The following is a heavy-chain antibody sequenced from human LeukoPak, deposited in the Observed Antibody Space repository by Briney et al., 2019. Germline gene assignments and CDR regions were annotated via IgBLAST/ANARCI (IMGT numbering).Heavy chain of an antibody. D-gene: IGHD2-21*02. Sequence: SVKVSCKASGGTFSSYAISWVRQAPGQGLEWMGGIIPIFGTANYAQKFQGRVTITTDESTSTAYMELSSLRSEDTAVYYCARDRAYCGGDCYSYYGMDVWGQGTTVTVSS. V-gene: IGHV1-69*05. CDR1: GGTFSSYA. CDR3: ARDRAYCGGDCYSYYGMDV. CDR2: IIPIFGTA. J-gene: IGHJ6*02.